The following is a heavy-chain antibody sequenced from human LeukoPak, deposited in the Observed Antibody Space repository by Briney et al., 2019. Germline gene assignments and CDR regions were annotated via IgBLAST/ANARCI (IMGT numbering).Heavy chain of an antibody. CDR3: ARADSIAARPFDY. CDR2: ISSSSSYI. D-gene: IGHD6-6*01. Sequence: GGSPRLSCAASGFTFSSYSMNWVRQAPGKGLEWVSSISSSSSYIYYADSVKGRFTISRDNAKNSLYLQMNSLRAEDTAVYYCARADSIAARPFDYWGQGTLVTVSS. CDR1: GFTFSSYS. V-gene: IGHV3-21*01. J-gene: IGHJ4*02.